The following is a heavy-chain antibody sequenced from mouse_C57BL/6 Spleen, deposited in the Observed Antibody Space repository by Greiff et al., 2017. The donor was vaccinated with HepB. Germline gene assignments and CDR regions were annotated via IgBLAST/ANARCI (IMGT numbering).Heavy chain of an antibody. D-gene: IGHD2-3*01. CDR1: GYTFTSYT. J-gene: IGHJ1*03. CDR3: ARGDDGYYGYFDV. CDR2: INPSSGYT. Sequence: QVHVKQSGAELARPGASVKMSCKASGYTFTSYTMHWVKQRPGQGLEWIGYINPSSGYTKYNQKFKDKATLTADKSSSTAYMQLSSLTSEDSAVYYCARGDDGYYGYFDVWGTGTTVTVSS. V-gene: IGHV1-4*01.